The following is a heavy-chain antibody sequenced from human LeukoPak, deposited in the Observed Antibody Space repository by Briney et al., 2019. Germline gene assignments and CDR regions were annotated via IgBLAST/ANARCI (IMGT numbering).Heavy chain of an antibody. J-gene: IGHJ3*02. CDR2: ISYDGSNK. Sequence: GGSLRLSCAASGFSFNNYGMHWVRQAPGKGLEWVAVISYDGSNKYYADSVKGRFTVSRDNSKNTLYLQMNSLRAEDTAVYYCARMGRLDFWSGYAAFDIWGQGTMVTVSS. CDR3: ARMGRLDFWSGYAAFDI. CDR1: GFSFNNYG. D-gene: IGHD3-3*01. V-gene: IGHV3-30*03.